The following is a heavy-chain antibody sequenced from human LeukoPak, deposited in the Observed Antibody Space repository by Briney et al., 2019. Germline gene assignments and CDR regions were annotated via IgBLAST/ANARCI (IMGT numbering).Heavy chain of an antibody. D-gene: IGHD3-10*01. CDR2: ISYDGSNK. CDR3: AGTEVRGRIYYYYGMDV. J-gene: IGHJ6*02. Sequence: GRSLRLSCAASGFTFSSYGMHWVRQAPGKGLEWVAVISYDGSNKYYADSVKGRFTISRDNSKNTLYLQMNSLRAEDTAVYYCAGTEVRGRIYYYYGMDVWGQGTTVTVS. CDR1: GFTFSSYG. V-gene: IGHV3-30*03.